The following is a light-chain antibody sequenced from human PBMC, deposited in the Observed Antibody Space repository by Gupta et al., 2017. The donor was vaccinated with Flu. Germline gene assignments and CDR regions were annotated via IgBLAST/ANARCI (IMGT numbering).Light chain of an antibody. CDR2: GAS. CDR1: QSVSRNY. Sequence: EIVLTQSPGTLSLSPGERATLSCRASQSVSRNYVAWYQQKPDQAPRLIMYGASSRAAGISDRFSGSGYAXDFTLTXSRREDEDFTFYYVHQNSSFTNFGXGTKVEIK. V-gene: IGKV3-20*01. J-gene: IGKJ2*01. CDR3: HQNSSFTN.